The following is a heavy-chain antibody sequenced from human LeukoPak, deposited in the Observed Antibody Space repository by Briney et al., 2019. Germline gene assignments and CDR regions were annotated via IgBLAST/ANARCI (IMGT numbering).Heavy chain of an antibody. CDR1: GFTFSNYA. D-gene: IGHD3-10*02. CDR2: ISGSGGST. CDR3: AELGITMIGGV. V-gene: IGHV3-23*01. Sequence: GGSLRLSCGASGFTFSNYAMSWVRQAPGKGLEWVSVISGSGGSTYYADSVKGRFTISRDNSKNTLYLQMDSLRAEDTAVYYCAELGITMIGGVWGKGTTVTISS. J-gene: IGHJ6*04.